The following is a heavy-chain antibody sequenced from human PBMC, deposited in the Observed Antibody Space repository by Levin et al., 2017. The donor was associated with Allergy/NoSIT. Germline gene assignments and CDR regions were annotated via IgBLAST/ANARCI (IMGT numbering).Heavy chain of an antibody. Sequence: SETLSLTCTVSGDSISSYHWNWLRQPPGKELEWIGCLYYSGSTKYNPSLKSRVTISVDATKNQFSLKLSSVTAADTAVYYCARDQGSSGWYGWSGSWGQGTLVTVSS. CDR1: GDSISSYH. V-gene: IGHV4-59*01. CDR2: LYYSGST. J-gene: IGHJ5*02. CDR3: ARDQGSSGWYGWSGS. D-gene: IGHD6-19*01.